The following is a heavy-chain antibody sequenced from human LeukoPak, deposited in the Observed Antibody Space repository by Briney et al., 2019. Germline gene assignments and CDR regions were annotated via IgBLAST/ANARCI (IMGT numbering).Heavy chain of an antibody. CDR1: GFIFSSYP. J-gene: IGHJ4*02. CDR2: ITSSSSDT. V-gene: IGHV3-21*05. Sequence: GGSLRLSCAASGFIFSSYPMNWVRQAPGKGLEWVSYITSSSSDTHYADSVEGRFTISRDNAKNSLYLQMNSLRAEDTAVYYCARDIVGATAFGYWGQGTLVTVSS. D-gene: IGHD1-26*01. CDR3: ARDIVGATAFGY.